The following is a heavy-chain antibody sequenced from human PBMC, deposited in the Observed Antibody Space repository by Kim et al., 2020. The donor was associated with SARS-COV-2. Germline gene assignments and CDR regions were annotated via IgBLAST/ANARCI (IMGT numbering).Heavy chain of an antibody. D-gene: IGHD5-18*01. V-gene: IGHV3-21*01. J-gene: IGHJ4*02. CDR3: ARVMRYSGTSLSNAGPGFVDS. CDR1: GFTFSSYS. CDR2: ISSSSSYI. Sequence: GGSLRLSCAASGFTFSSYSMNWVRQAPGKGLEWVSSISSSSSYIYYADSVKGRFTISRDNAKNPLYLQMNSLRAEDTAVYYCARVMRYSGTSLSNAGPGFVDSWGQGTLVTVSS.